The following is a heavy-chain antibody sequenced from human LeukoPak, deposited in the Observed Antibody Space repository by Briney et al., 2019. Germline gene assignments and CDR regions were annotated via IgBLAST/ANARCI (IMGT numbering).Heavy chain of an antibody. CDR3: ASAVVTYYYYYMDV. CDR1: GGSISSSNW. V-gene: IGHV4-4*02. Sequence: SSETLSLTCAVSGGSISSSNWWSWVRQPPGKGLEWIGEIYHSGSTNYNPSLKTRVTISVDTSKNQFSLKLSSVTAADTAVYYCASAVVTYYYYYMDVWGKGTTVTVSS. CDR2: IYHSGST. J-gene: IGHJ6*03. D-gene: IGHD2-21*02.